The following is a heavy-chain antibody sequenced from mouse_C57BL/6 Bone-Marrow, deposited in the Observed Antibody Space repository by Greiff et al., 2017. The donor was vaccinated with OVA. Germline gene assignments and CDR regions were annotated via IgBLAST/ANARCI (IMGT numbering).Heavy chain of an antibody. CDR2: LRYDGST. CDR3: ARDRTTVVDYYDMDD. Sequence: DVKLVESGPGLVKPSQSLSLTCSVTGYSITSGYYWYWIRQFPGNKLEWMGYLRYDGSTNYNPSLKNRISITRDTSTNQFFLKLKSVTTEDTATYYCARDRTTVVDYYDMDDWGKGTSVTVSS. D-gene: IGHD1-1*01. J-gene: IGHJ4*01. CDR1: GYSITSGYY. V-gene: IGHV3-6*01.